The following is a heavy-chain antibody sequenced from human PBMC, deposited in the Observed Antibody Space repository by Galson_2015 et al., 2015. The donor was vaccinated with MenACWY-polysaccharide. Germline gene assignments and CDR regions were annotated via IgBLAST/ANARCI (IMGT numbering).Heavy chain of an antibody. CDR1: GFTFSSYE. Sequence: SLRLSCAASGFTFSSYEMNWVRQAPGKGPEWVSYISSSGSTIYYADSVKGRFTISRDNAKNSLYLQMNSLRAEDTAVYYCAREGPYYDSSGYDYWGQGTLVTVSS. J-gene: IGHJ4*02. D-gene: IGHD3-22*01. CDR2: ISSSGSTI. V-gene: IGHV3-48*03. CDR3: AREGPYYDSSGYDY.